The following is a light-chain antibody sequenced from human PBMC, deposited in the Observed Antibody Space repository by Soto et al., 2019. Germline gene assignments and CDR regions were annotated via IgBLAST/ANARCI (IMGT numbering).Light chain of an antibody. V-gene: IGLV2-23*02. CDR2: EVS. CDR1: SSDVGSYNV. CDR3: PSHVGSNPYV. J-gene: IGLJ1*01. Sequence: QSVLTQPASGSGSPGQSITISCTGTSSDVGSYNVVPRYQQHPGEVPKLMIYEVSKRPSGVSNRFSGSKSGNTASLTISGLQAGDQADYSCPSHVGSNPYVAGT.